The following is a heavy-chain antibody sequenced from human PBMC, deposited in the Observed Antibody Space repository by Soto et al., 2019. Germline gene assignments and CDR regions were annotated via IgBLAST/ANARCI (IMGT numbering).Heavy chain of an antibody. D-gene: IGHD3-10*02. CDR3: AREDVLGSWPALDNWFDP. CDR1: GYTFTSYG. Sequence: GASVKVSCKASGYTFTSYGISWVRQAPGQGLEWMGWSNPNSGGTNYAQKFQGWVTMTRDTSISTAYMELSRLRSDDTAVYYCAREDVLGSWPALDNWFDPWGQGTLVTVSS. J-gene: IGHJ5*02. V-gene: IGHV1-2*04. CDR2: SNPNSGGT.